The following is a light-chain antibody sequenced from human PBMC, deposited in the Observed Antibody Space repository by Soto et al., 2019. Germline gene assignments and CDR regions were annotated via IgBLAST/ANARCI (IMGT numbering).Light chain of an antibody. CDR3: QQFHNSPRT. J-gene: IGKJ1*01. CDR2: GAS. CDR1: QTISNTY. Sequence: EIVLTQSPGTLSLSPGERATLSCRASQTISNTYLAWYQQKPGQAPRLLIYGASSRATGIPDRFSGSGSGTDFTLNISRLEPEDFAVYYCQQFHNSPRTFGQGTKVDIK. V-gene: IGKV3-20*01.